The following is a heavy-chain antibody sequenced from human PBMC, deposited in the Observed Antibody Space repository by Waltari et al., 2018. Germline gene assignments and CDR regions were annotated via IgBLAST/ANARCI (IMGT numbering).Heavy chain of an antibody. D-gene: IGHD1-26*01. J-gene: IGHJ1*01. Sequence: QVQLVQSGAEVKKPGASVKVSCKASGYTFTGYYMHWVRQAPGQGLEWMGWINPSSGGTNYAQKFQGRVTMTRDTSISTAYMELSRLRSDDTAVYYCARETEGGSYYKHWGQGTLVTVSS. CDR3: ARETEGGSYYKH. V-gene: IGHV1-2*02. CDR2: INPSSGGT. CDR1: GYTFTGYY.